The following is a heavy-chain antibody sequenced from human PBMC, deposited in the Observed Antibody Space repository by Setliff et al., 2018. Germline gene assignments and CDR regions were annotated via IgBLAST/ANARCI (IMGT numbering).Heavy chain of an antibody. CDR2: SNHGGST. J-gene: IGHJ1*01. D-gene: IGHD3-10*01. Sequence: SETLSLTCSVYGESFSNNYWSWIRQTPGKGLEWIGESNHGGSTSYHPSLKSRLTMSVDTSKNQFSLKLTSVTAADTAVYYCARVDFTMIQGVLGLWGQGTLVTVSS. V-gene: IGHV4-34*01. CDR3: ARVDFTMIQGVLGL. CDR1: GESFSNNY.